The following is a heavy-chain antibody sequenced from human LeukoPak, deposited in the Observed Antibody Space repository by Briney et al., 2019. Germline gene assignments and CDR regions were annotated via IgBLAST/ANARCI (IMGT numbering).Heavy chain of an antibody. V-gene: IGHV3-30*18. Sequence: PGGSPRLSCAASGFTFSSYGMHWVRPAPRKGLEWVAVISYDGSNAYYAASVRGRFAISRDNSNSTLYLQMSGLRAEPTAVYYCAKDWITMVRGVIPPSLDHWGQGTLVTVSS. D-gene: IGHD3-10*01. J-gene: IGHJ4*02. CDR2: ISYDGSNA. CDR3: AKDWITMVRGVIPPSLDH. CDR1: GFTFSSYG.